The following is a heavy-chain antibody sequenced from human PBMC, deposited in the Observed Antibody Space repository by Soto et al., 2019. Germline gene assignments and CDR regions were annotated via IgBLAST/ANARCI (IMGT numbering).Heavy chain of an antibody. Sequence: VQLVESGGGLVRPGGSLRLSCAASGFTFSYYWMHWVRQAPGKGLVWVSRIHSDGSSTNYADFVKGRFIISRDNARNTGDLQMNSVRGEDTAVYYCARGDRGGFDLWGQGTVVTVSS. D-gene: IGHD3-16*01. J-gene: IGHJ3*01. V-gene: IGHV3-74*01. CDR1: GFTFSYYW. CDR3: ARGDRGGFDL. CDR2: IHSDGSST.